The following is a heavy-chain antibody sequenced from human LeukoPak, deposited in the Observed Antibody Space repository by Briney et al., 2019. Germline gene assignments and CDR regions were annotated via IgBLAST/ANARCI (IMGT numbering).Heavy chain of an antibody. CDR2: INPNSGGT. J-gene: IGHJ4*02. CDR1: GYTFTGYY. V-gene: IGHV1-2*02. CDR3: ARNLAVAGTGDY. Sequence: GASVKVSCKASGYTFTGYYMHWVRQAPGQGLEWMGWINPNSGGTNYAQKFQGRVTMTRDTSISTAYLELSRLGSDDTAVYYCARNLAVAGTGDYWGQGTLVTVSS. D-gene: IGHD6-19*01.